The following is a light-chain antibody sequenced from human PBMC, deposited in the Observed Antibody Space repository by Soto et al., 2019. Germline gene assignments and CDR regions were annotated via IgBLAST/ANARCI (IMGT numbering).Light chain of an antibody. CDR2: KAS. V-gene: IGKV1-5*03. J-gene: IGKJ1*01. CDR3: QQYNSFPT. CDR1: QSISSW. Sequence: DIQMPQSPSTLSASVGDRVTITCRASQSISSWLAWYQQKPGKAPKLLIYKASSLESGVPSRFSGSGSGTEFTITISSLQPDDLATYYCQQYNSFPTFGQGTKVEIK.